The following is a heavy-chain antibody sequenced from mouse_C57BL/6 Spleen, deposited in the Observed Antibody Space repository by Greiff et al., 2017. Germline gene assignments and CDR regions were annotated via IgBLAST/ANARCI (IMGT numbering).Heavy chain of an antibody. D-gene: IGHD2-4*01. V-gene: IGHV5-9-1*02. CDR3: TAHDYDYAMDY. J-gene: IGHJ4*01. CDR1: GFTFSSYA. Sequence: DVMLVESGEGLVKPGGSLKLSCAASGFTFSSYAMSWVRQTPEKRLEWVAYLSSGGDYIYYADTVKGRFTISRDNARNTLYLQMSSLKSEDTAMYYCTAHDYDYAMDYWGQGTSVTVSS. CDR2: LSSGGDYI.